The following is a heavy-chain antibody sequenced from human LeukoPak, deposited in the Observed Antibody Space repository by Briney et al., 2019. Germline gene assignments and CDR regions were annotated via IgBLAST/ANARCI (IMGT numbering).Heavy chain of an antibody. CDR2: ISNSDDST. D-gene: IGHD1-14*01. J-gene: IGHJ4*02. CDR3: AKATGYLL. CDR1: GFPFSSYA. V-gene: IGHV3-23*01. Sequence: GESLRLSCAASGFPFSSYAMSWVRQAPGKGLEWVSTISNSDDSTYYADSVKSRFTISRDNSENTLFLRMNSLRAEDTAVYYCAKATGYLLWGQGTLVIVSS.